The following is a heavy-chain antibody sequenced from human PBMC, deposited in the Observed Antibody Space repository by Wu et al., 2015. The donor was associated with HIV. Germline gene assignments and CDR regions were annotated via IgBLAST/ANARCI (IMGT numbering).Heavy chain of an antibody. CDR2: INPSGGST. V-gene: IGHV1-46*01. D-gene: IGHD6-13*01. CDR1: GYTFTSYY. CDR3: ASSLGQQLVGWY. J-gene: IGHJ4*02. Sequence: QVQLVQSGAEVKKPGASVKVSCKASGYTFTSYYMHWVRQAPGQGLEWMGIINPSGGSTSYAQKFQGRVTMTRDTSTSTVYMELSSLRSEDTAVYYCASSLGQQLVGWYWGQGTLVTVSS.